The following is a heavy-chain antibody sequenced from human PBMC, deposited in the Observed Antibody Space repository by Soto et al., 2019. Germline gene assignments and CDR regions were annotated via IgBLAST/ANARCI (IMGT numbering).Heavy chain of an antibody. Sequence: SLTCTVSGGSISSSSYYWGWIRQPPGKGLEWIGSIYYSGSTYYNPSLKSRVTISVDTSKNQFSLKLSSVTAADTAVYYCARGTLGLFDYWGQGTLVTVSS. CDR3: ARGTLGLFDY. V-gene: IGHV4-39*01. J-gene: IGHJ4*02. CDR2: IYYSGST. CDR1: GGSISSSSYY. D-gene: IGHD2-2*03.